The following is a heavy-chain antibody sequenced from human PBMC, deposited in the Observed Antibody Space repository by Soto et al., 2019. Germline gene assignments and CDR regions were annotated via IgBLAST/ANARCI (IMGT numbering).Heavy chain of an antibody. CDR2: ISAYNGNT. CDR1: GYTFTSYG. D-gene: IGHD3-10*01. V-gene: IGHV1-18*01. J-gene: IGHJ6*02. CDR3: ARCGGFGELCYSSYYYHYGMDF. Sequence: ASVKVSCKASGYTFTSYGISWVRQAPGQGLEWMGWISAYNGNTNYAQKLQGRVTMTTDTSTSTAYMELRSLRSDDTAVYYCARCGGFGELCYSSYYYHYGMDFWGQGTTVPVSS.